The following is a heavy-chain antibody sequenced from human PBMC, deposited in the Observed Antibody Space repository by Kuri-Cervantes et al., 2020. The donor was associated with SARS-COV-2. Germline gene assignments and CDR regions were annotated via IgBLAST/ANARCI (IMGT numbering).Heavy chain of an antibody. CDR1: GYTFTGYY. J-gene: IGHJ4*02. V-gene: IGHV1-24*01. CDR3: ATDFAVFGSGGSCCLH. Sequence: ASVKVSCKASGYTFTGYYMHWVRQAPGKGLEWMGGFDPEDGVTIYAQKFQGRVTMTEDTSTDTAYMELSSLRSEDTAAYYCATDFAVFGSGGSCCLHWGQGTLVTVSS. CDR2: FDPEDGVT. D-gene: IGHD2-15*01.